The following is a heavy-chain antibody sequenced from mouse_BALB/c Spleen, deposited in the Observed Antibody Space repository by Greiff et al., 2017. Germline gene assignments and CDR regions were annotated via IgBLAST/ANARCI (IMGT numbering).Heavy chain of an antibody. CDR3: TLGFAY. CDR1: GYTFTSYW. CDR2: IYPSDSYT. Sequence: QVQLKQPGAELVRPGASVKLSCKASGYTFTSYWINWVKQRPGQGLEWIGNIYPSDSYTNYNQKFKDKATLTVDKSSSTAYMQLSSPTSEDSAVYYCTLGFAYWGQGTLVTVSA. V-gene: IGHV1-69*02. J-gene: IGHJ3*01.